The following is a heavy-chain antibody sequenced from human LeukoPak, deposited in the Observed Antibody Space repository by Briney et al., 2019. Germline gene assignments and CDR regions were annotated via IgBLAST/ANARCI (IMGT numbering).Heavy chain of an antibody. D-gene: IGHD4-11*01. Sequence: SETLSLTCTVSGGSISIYYWSWIRQPPGKGREWIGYIYYSGSTNYNPSLKSRVNISVETSKNQFSLKLSSVTAAHTAVYYCARGYSKADYWGQGTLVTVSS. J-gene: IGHJ4*02. CDR1: GGSISIYY. V-gene: IGHV4-59*08. CDR3: ARGYSKADY. CDR2: IYYSGST.